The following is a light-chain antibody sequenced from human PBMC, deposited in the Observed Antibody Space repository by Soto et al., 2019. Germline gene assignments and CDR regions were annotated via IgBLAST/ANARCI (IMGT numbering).Light chain of an antibody. CDR2: DNN. Sequence: QSVLTQPPSVSAAPGQKVTISCSGSSSNIGNNYVSWYQQLPGTAPKLLIYDNNKRPSGIPDRFSGSKSGTSATLDITGLQIGDEADYYCETWDSSLNIVFGGGTKLTVL. CDR1: SSNIGNNY. V-gene: IGLV1-51*01. J-gene: IGLJ3*02. CDR3: ETWDSSLNIV.